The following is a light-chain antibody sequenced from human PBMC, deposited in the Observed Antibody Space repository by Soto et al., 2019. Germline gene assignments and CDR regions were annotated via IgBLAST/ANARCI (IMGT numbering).Light chain of an antibody. V-gene: IGKV1-39*01. CDR3: QQRYSTPALT. CDR1: QSISSY. J-gene: IGKJ4*01. Sequence: DIQMTQSPSSLSASVGDRVTITCRASQSISSYLNWYQQKPGKAPKLLIYAASSLQSGVPSRFSGSGSGTDFTLPISSLQPEDFATYYCQQRYSTPALTFGGGTKVEIK. CDR2: AAS.